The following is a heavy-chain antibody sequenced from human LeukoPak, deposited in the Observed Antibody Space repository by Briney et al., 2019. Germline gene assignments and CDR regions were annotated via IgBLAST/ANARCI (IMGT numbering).Heavy chain of an antibody. CDR1: GGTFSSYA. CDR3: ARAGTWIQLWSKSTDWFDP. V-gene: IGHV1-69*06. D-gene: IGHD5-18*01. Sequence: SVKVSCKASGGTFSSYAISWVRQAPGQGLEWMGGSIPIFGTANYAQKFQGRVTITADKSTSTAYMELSSLRSEDTAVYYCARAGTWIQLWSKSTDWFDPWGQGTLVTASS. CDR2: SIPIFGTA. J-gene: IGHJ5*02.